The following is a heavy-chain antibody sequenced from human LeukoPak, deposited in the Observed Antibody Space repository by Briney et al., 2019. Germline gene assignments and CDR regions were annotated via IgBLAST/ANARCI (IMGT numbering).Heavy chain of an antibody. J-gene: IGHJ6*02. V-gene: IGHV1-8*01. CDR1: GDTFTSYD. CDR3: ARGPILWFGELFNYYYYYGMDV. CDR2: MNPNSGNT. D-gene: IGHD3-10*01. Sequence: ASVKVSCKASGDTFTSYDINWVRQATGQGLEWMGWMNPNSGNTGYAQKFQGRVTMTRNTSISTAYMELSSLRSEDTAVYYCARGPILWFGELFNYYYYYGMDVWGQGTTVTVSS.